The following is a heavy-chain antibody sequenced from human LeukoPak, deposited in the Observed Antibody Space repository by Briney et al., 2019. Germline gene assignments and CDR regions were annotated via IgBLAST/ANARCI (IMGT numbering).Heavy chain of an antibody. V-gene: IGHV3-7*01. J-gene: IGHJ4*02. D-gene: IGHD5-18*01. CDR2: IRQDGSEK. Sequence: GGSLRLSCAASGFTFSSYWMSWVRQAPGKGLEWVANIRQDGSEKYYVDSVKGRFTISRDNAKNSLYLQMNSLRAEDTAVYYCAREYVDTAMVRFDYWGQGTLVTVSS. CDR1: GFTFSSYW. CDR3: AREYVDTAMVRFDY.